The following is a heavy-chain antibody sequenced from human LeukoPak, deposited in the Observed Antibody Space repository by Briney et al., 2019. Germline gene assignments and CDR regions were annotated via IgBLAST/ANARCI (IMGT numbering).Heavy chain of an antibody. CDR1: GFTFEDHV. Sequence: PGGSLRLSCAASGFTFEDHVMHWVRQAPGKGLEWVSSISWSGDRMGYADAVKGRITISRDNAKNSLFLQMNSLRVEDTALYYCAKDLGGSATTVWGQGTLVTVSS. D-gene: IGHD2-2*01. J-gene: IGHJ4*02. CDR3: AKDLGGSATTV. V-gene: IGHV3-9*01. CDR2: ISWSGDRM.